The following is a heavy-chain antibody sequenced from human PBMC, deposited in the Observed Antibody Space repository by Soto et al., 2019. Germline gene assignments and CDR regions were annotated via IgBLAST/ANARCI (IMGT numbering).Heavy chain of an antibody. J-gene: IGHJ4*02. D-gene: IGHD3-22*01. CDR2: IWYDGSNK. CDR1: GFTFSSYG. CDR3: AREGRDYYDSSGRKHCDY. Sequence: GGSLRLSCAASGFTFSSYGMHWVRQAPGKGLEWVAVIWYDGSNKYYADSVKGRFTISRDNSKNTLYLQMNSLRAEDTAVYYCAREGRDYYDSSGRKHCDYWGQGTLVTVSS. V-gene: IGHV3-33*01.